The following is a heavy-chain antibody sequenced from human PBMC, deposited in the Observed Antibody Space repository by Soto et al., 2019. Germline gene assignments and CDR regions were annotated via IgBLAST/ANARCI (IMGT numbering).Heavy chain of an antibody. D-gene: IGHD3-22*01. Sequence: ASVKVSCKASGYTFTGYFMRWVRQAPGQGLEWMGWINPNSGDPKYAQKFQGRVTMTRDMSISTAYMELRRLTSDDTAVYYCARVRTYYDSSGSLDYWGQGTLVTVSS. CDR1: GYTFTGYF. J-gene: IGHJ4*02. CDR3: ARVRTYYDSSGSLDY. CDR2: INPNSGDP. V-gene: IGHV1-2*02.